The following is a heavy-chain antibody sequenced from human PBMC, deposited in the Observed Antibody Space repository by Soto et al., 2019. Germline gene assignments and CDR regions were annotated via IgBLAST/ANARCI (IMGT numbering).Heavy chain of an antibody. CDR1: GFTFDDYA. CDR2: ISWNSGSI. V-gene: IGHV3-9*01. D-gene: IGHD3-16*01. J-gene: IGHJ4*02. Sequence: EVQLVESGGGLVQPGRSLRLSCAASGFTFDDYAMHWVRQAPGKGLEWVSGISWNSGSIGYADSVKGRFTISRDNAKNSLYLQMNSLRAEDTALYSCAKGGGLDYWGQGTLVTVSS. CDR3: AKGGGLDY.